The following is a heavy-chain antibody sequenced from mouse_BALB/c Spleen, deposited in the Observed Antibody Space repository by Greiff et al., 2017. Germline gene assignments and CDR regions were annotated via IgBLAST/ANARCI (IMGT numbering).Heavy chain of an antibody. CDR1: GFSLTSYG. J-gene: IGHJ4*01. D-gene: IGHD2-4*01. V-gene: IGHV2-9*02. CDR2: IWAGGST. Sequence: QVQLKESGPGLVAPSQSLSITCTVSGFSLTSYGVHWVRQPPGKGLEWLGVIWAGGSTNYNSALMSRLSISKDNSKSQVFLKMNSLQTDDTAMYYCAREREITGYAMDYWGQGTSVTVSS. CDR3: AREREITGYAMDY.